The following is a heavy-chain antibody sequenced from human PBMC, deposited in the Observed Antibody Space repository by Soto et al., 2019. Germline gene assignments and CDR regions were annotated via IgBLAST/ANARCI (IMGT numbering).Heavy chain of an antibody. V-gene: IGHV4-39*01. Sequence: SETLSLTCTVSGGSISSSSYYWGWIRQPPGKGLEWIGSIYYSGSTYYNTSLKSRVTISVDTSKNQFSLKLSSVTAADTAVYYCARRRYYDSSGYSWFDPWGEGTLVTVSS. CDR1: GGSISSSSYY. D-gene: IGHD3-22*01. CDR3: ARRRYYDSSGYSWFDP. J-gene: IGHJ5*02. CDR2: IYYSGST.